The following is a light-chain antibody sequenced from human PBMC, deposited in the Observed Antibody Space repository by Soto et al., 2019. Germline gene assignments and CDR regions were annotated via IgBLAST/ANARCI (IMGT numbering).Light chain of an antibody. CDR2: TAS. J-gene: IGKJ1*01. V-gene: IGKV1-39*01. CDR1: QNIRSY. Sequence: DIQMTQSPSSLSASVGDRVTITCQSSQNIRSYLNWYQQKLGRAPKLLIYTASNLQSGVPSRFSGSGSGTDCTLTISSLQPEDFAIYYCQQSYSSPQTFGQGTKVEIK. CDR3: QQSYSSPQT.